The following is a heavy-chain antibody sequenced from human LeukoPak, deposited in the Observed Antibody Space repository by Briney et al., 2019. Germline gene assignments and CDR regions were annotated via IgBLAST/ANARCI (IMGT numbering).Heavy chain of an antibody. CDR1: RFSLSTFW. CDR2: INPEATTT. J-gene: IGHJ4*02. CDR3: TRGGYEPFDY. V-gene: IGHV3-74*01. D-gene: IGHD5-12*01. Sequence: GGSLTLSCAASRFSLSTFWMHWVRQAPGKGLVWVSRINPEATTTTYADSVKGRFTISGDNAKNTVFLQMESLRAEDTAVYYCTRGGYEPFDYWGQGALVTVSS.